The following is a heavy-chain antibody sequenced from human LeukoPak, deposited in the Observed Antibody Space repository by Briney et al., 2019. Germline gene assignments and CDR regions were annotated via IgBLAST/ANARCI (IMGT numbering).Heavy chain of an antibody. D-gene: IGHD3-22*01. V-gene: IGHV4-59*08. CDR2: IYYSGST. Sequence: PSETLSLTCTVSGGSISGYFWSWIRQPPGKGLDYIAYIYYSGSTNYNPSLESRVTISVDTSKNQFSLKLSSVTAADTAVYFCARHYYDRSGYYYFDYWGQGTLVTVSS. CDR1: GGSISGYF. J-gene: IGHJ4*02. CDR3: ARHYYDRSGYYYFDY.